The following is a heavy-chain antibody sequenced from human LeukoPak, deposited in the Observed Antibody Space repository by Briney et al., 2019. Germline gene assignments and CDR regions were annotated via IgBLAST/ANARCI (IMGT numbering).Heavy chain of an antibody. CDR1: GGTFSSYA. CDR3: ARDSKEGGDGSDY. D-gene: IGHD4-17*01. J-gene: IGHJ4*02. CDR2: IIPIFGTA. V-gene: IGHV1-69*05. Sequence: SVKVSCKASGGTFSSYAISWVRQAPGQGLEWMGGIIPIFGTANYAQKFQGRVTMTRDTSTSTVYMELSSLRSEDTAVYYCARDSKEGGDGSDYWGQGTLVTVSS.